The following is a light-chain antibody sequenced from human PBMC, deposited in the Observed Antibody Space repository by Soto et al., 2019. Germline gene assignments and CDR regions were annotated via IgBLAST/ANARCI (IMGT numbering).Light chain of an antibody. J-gene: IGKJ1*01. CDR1: QGIINY. CDR2: ATS. Sequence: DIQMTQSPSSLSASVGDRVTITCRSSQGIINYLAWDQQKPGKGPKLLIYATSTLQSGVPSRFSGSGSGTDFTLTISSLQPEDVATYYCQKYNSAPAWTFGQGTKVQIK. V-gene: IGKV1-27*01. CDR3: QKYNSAPAWT.